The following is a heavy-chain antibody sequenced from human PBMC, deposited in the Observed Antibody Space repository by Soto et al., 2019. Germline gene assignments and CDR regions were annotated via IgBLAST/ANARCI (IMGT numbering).Heavy chain of an antibody. CDR3: ARDSITIFAGCMDV. CDR1: DFTFSTYS. D-gene: IGHD3-3*01. CDR2: ISATSNHI. Sequence: GGSLRLSCVASDFTFSTYSMNWVRQAPGKGLEWVAYISATSNHIYYADSLKGRFTISRDNAKSSLYLHMNSLRAEDTAVYFCARDSITIFAGCMDVWGQGTTVTASS. V-gene: IGHV3-21*01. J-gene: IGHJ6*02.